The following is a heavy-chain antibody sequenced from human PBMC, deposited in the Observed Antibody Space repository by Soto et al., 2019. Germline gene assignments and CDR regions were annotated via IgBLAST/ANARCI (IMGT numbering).Heavy chain of an antibody. CDR3: ARLPTKRITIFGVLKILGRFAP. J-gene: IGHJ5*02. CDR1: GGSFSGSY. CDR2: INHSGRN. Sequence: VYLTCAVYGGSFSGSYWSWIRHHPGKGLEGIGEINHSGRNNYNPSLKIRVNISVDTSKNQFSLNLRSVTAADTAVYYCARLPTKRITIFGVLKILGRFAPGSQGTPVTVAS. V-gene: IGHV4-34*01. D-gene: IGHD3-3*01.